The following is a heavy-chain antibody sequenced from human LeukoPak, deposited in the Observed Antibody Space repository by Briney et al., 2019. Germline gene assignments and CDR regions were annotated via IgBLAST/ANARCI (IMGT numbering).Heavy chain of an antibody. J-gene: IGHJ3*02. V-gene: IGHV4-38-2*02. Sequence: SETLSLTCTVSGYSISSGYFWGWIRQPPGKGLEWIGIIHSGESPYYSPSLESRITISIDTSKNQFSLKLSSVTAADTAVYYCARDGLWIHNAFDIWGQGTMVTVSS. D-gene: IGHD5-18*01. CDR1: GYSISSGYF. CDR3: ARDGLWIHNAFDI. CDR2: IHSGESP.